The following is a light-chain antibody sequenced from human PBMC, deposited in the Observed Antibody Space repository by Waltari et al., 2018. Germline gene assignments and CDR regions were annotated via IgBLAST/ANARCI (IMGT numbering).Light chain of an antibody. CDR1: HSISSSF. CDR2: DPF. CDR3: HQYGISPPFT. Sequence: EIVLTQSPATLSLSPGERATLSCRASHSISSSFLAWYQQKPGQAPRLLIYDPFSRALGIPGRFSGGGSGTDFTLTISRLEPEDFAVYYCHQYGISPPFTFGPGTRVEI. V-gene: IGKV3-20*01. J-gene: IGKJ3*01.